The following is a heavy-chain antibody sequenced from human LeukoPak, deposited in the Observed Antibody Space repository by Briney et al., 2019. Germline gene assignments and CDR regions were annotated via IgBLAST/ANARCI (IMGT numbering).Heavy chain of an antibody. V-gene: IGHV1-46*01. Sequence: ASVKVSCKASGYTFTSYYMHWVRQAPGQGLEWMGIINPSGGSTSYAQKFQGRVTMTRDTSTSTVYMELSSLRSEDTSVYYCARHLTSGWDFDYWGQGTLVTVSS. CDR2: INPSGGST. D-gene: IGHD3-22*01. CDR1: GYTFTSYY. CDR3: ARHLTSGWDFDY. J-gene: IGHJ4*01.